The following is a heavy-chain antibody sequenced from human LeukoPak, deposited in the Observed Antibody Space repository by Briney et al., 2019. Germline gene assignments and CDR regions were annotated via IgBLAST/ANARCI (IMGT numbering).Heavy chain of an antibody. Sequence: GGSLRLSCAASGFTFSSYAMNWVRQAPGKGLGWVSGISGSGGNTYYADSVKGRFTISRDYSRNTLYLQMNSLRAEDTAVYYCARRGTDGDYFDYWGQGTLVTVSS. J-gene: IGHJ4*02. CDR2: ISGSGGNT. V-gene: IGHV3-23*01. CDR1: GFTFSSYA. D-gene: IGHD3-16*01. CDR3: ARRGTDGDYFDY.